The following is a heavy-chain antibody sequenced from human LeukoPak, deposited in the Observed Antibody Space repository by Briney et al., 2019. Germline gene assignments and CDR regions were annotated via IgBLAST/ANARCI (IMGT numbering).Heavy chain of an antibody. CDR3: ARVSSSWYPDWFDP. CDR1: GGSISSSSYF. J-gene: IGHJ5*02. V-gene: IGHV4-39*07. Sequence: SETLSLTGTGSGGSISSSSYFWGWIRQPPGKGLEWIGSIYYSGSTHYNPSLKSRVTISVDTSKNQVSLKLSSVTAADTAVYYCARVSSSWYPDWFDPWGQGTLVTVSS. D-gene: IGHD6-13*01. CDR2: IYYSGST.